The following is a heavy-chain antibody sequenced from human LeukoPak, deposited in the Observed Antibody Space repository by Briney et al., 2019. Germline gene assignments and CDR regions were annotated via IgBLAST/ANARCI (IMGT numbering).Heavy chain of an antibody. D-gene: IGHD2-2*01. CDR3: ARPGGGYIVVVPAAFDY. CDR1: RFTFSSYE. V-gene: IGHV3-48*03. CDR2: ISSSGSTI. Sequence: GGSLRLSCAASRFTFSSYEMNWVRQAPGKGLEWVSYISSSGSTIYYADSVKGRFTISRDNAKNSLYLQMNSLRAEDTAVYYCARPGGGYIVVVPAAFDYWGQGTLVTVSS. J-gene: IGHJ4*02.